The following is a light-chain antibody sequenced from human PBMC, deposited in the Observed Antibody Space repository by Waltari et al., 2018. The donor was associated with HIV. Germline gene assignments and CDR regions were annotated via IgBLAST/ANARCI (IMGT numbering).Light chain of an antibody. CDR3: AAWDDSLSGV. Sequence: QSVLTQPPSASGTPGSRVTISCSGGSSNIGNNHVYWYQQFPGTAPKRLIYRNNQRPSGVPNRFSGSKSGTSASLVISGLRSEDEADYYCAAWDDSLSGVFGGGTKVTVL. CDR2: RNN. CDR1: SSNIGNNH. J-gene: IGLJ2*01. V-gene: IGLV1-47*01.